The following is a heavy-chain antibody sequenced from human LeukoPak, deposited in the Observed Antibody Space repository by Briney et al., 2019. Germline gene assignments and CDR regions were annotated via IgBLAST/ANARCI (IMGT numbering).Heavy chain of an antibody. CDR1: GGSIRGYY. CDR2: IYYSGSS. D-gene: IGHD3-10*01. J-gene: IGHJ4*02. CDR3: ARHEFDSGSLPYFDY. V-gene: IGHV4-59*08. Sequence: SETLSLTCTVSGGSIRGYYWSWIRQPPGKGLEWIGYIYYSGSSNYNPSLKSRVTISVDTSKNQFSLKLSAVTAADTAVYYCARHEFDSGSLPYFDYWGQGILVTVSS.